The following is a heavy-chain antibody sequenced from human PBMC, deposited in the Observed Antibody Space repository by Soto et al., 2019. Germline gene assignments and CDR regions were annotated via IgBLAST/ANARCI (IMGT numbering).Heavy chain of an antibody. Sequence: PGESLQISCKVYGYTFTDYWIGWVRQMPGKGLELIGLIYPGDSDTRYSPSFQGRVTISADKSISTAFLQWSSLRASDTAMYYCASQKTVIRGPLSSNWFDPWGQGTLVTVS. CDR2: IYPGDSDT. J-gene: IGHJ5*02. V-gene: IGHV5-51*01. CDR3: ASQKTVIRGPLSSNWFDP. D-gene: IGHD1-1*01. CDR1: GYTFTDYW.